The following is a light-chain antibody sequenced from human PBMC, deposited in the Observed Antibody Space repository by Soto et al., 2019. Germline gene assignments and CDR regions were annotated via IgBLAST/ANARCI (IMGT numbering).Light chain of an antibody. CDR2: KAS. V-gene: IGKV1-5*03. J-gene: IGKJ1*01. CDR1: QSISSW. Sequence: DIQMTQSPSTLSASVGDRVTITCRASQSISSWLAWYQQKPGKAPKLLIYKASSLESGVPSGFSGSGSGTEFTLTISSLQPDDFATYYCQQYNSYPVGFGQGTKVDIK. CDR3: QQYNSYPVG.